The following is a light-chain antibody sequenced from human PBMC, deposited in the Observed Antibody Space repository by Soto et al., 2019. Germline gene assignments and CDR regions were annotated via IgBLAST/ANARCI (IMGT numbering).Light chain of an antibody. CDR2: GAS. Sequence: EIVMTQSPATLSVSPGERXXLXXXASQSVSSNLAWYQQKPGQAPRLLIYGASTRATGIPARFSGSGSGTEFTLTISSLXSXXXXXXXXXXXXXXPPYTFGQGTKLEIK. J-gene: IGKJ2*01. V-gene: IGKV3-15*01. CDR1: QSVSSN. CDR3: XXXXXXPPYT.